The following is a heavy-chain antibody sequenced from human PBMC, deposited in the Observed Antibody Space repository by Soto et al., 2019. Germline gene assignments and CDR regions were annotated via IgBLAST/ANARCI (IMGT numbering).Heavy chain of an antibody. CDR1: AYTPTSYG. CDR2: ISAYNGNT. CDR3: AREWETR. Sequence: ASVKVSCKASAYTPTSYGISWVRQAPGQELEWTGWISAYNGNTNYAQKLQGRVTMTTDTSTSTAYRELRSLRSDDTAVYYGAREWETRWGQGTMVTVS. J-gene: IGHJ3*01. D-gene: IGHD1-26*01. V-gene: IGHV1-18*01.